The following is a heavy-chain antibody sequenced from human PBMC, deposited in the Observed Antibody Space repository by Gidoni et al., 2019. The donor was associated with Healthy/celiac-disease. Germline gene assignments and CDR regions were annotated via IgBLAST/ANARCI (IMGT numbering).Heavy chain of an antibody. CDR3: ARVGSNWGRRTNWFDP. D-gene: IGHD7-27*01. CDR1: GFTFSSYW. CDR2: IKQDGSEK. Sequence: EVQLVESGVGLVQPGGSLRLSCAASGFTFSSYWMSWVRQAPGKGLEWVANIKQDGSEKYYVDAVKGRFTISRDNAKNSLYLQMNSLRAEDTAVYYCARVGSNWGRRTNWFDPWGQGTLVTVSS. V-gene: IGHV3-7*01. J-gene: IGHJ5*02.